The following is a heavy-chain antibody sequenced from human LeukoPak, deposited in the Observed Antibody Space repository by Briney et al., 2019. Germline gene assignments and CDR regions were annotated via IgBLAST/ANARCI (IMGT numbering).Heavy chain of an antibody. CDR3: AKRINGYLDY. D-gene: IGHD1-1*01. CDR2: ISSSGNAI. CDR1: GFTFSSYE. J-gene: IGHJ4*02. Sequence: GGSLRLSCAASGFTFSSYEMNWVRQAPGKGLEWVSYISSSGNAIYFADSVKGRFTISRDNAKNSLYLQMNSLRAEDTAVYYCAKRINGYLDYWGQGTLVTVSS. V-gene: IGHV3-48*03.